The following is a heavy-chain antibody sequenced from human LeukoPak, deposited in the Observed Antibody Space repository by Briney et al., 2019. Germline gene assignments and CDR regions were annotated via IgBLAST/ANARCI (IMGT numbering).Heavy chain of an antibody. CDR1: GFTFSSYS. Sequence: GGSLRLSCAASGFTFSSYSMNWVRQAPGNGLEWVSSITSSSSYVYYADSVKGRFSISRENAKNSLYLGMNSLRAEDTAVYYCARDGWIDYWGQGTLVTVSS. V-gene: IGHV3-21*01. CDR2: ITSSSSYV. J-gene: IGHJ4*02. D-gene: IGHD6-19*01. CDR3: ARDGWIDY.